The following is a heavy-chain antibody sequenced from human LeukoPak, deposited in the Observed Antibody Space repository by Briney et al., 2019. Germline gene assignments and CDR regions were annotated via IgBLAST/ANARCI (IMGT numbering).Heavy chain of an antibody. CDR2: IYYSGST. D-gene: IGHD4-17*01. CDR1: GGSISSSSYY. J-gene: IGHJ2*01. V-gene: IGHV4-39*01. Sequence: SETLSLTCTVSGGSISSSSYYWGWIRQPPGKGLEWIGSIYYSGSTYYNPSLKSRVTISVDTSKNQFSLKLSSVTAADTAVYYCARRPYYDDYGYFDLWGRGTLVTVSS. CDR3: ARRPYYDDYGYFDL.